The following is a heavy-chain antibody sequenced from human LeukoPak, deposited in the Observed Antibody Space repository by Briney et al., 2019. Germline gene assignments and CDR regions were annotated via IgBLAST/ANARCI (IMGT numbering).Heavy chain of an antibody. J-gene: IGHJ3*02. CDR1: GFTFSSYA. D-gene: IGHD3-3*01. Sequence: GGSLRLSCAASGFTFSSYAMSWVRQAPGKGLEWVSTISGSGGSTYYADSVKARFTISRDNSKNTLYLQMNSLRAEDTAVYYCAKDRLLAYLGAFDIWGQGTMVTVSS. CDR3: AKDRLLAYLGAFDI. CDR2: ISGSGGST. V-gene: IGHV3-23*01.